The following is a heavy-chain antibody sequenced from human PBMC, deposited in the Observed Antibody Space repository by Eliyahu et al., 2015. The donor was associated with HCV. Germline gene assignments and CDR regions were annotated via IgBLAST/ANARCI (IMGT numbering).Heavy chain of an antibody. V-gene: IGHV5-51*01. CDR1: GYSFTSYW. J-gene: IGHJ4*02. Sequence: EVQLVQSGAEVKKPGESLKXSCKGSGYSFTSYWIGWVRQMPGKGLEWMGIIYPGDSDTRYSPSFQGQVTISADKSISTAYLQWSSLKASDTAMYYCARNRERWLGRPNYFDYWGQGTLVTVSS. D-gene: IGHD6-19*01. CDR2: IYPGDSDT. CDR3: ARNRERWLGRPNYFDY.